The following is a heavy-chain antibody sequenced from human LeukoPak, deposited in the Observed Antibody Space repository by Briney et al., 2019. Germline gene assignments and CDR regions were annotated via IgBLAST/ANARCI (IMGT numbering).Heavy chain of an antibody. V-gene: IGHV3-21*01. J-gene: IGHJ4*02. CDR3: ARGIGYEHPPYYFDC. D-gene: IGHD5-12*01. CDR1: GFTFSSYA. Sequence: GGSLRLSCAASGFTFSSYAMHWVRQAPGKGLEWVSSISSSSSYIYYADSLKGRFTISRDNAKNSLYLQMNSLRAEDTAVYYCARGIGYEHPPYYFDCWGQGTLVTVSS. CDR2: ISSSSSYI.